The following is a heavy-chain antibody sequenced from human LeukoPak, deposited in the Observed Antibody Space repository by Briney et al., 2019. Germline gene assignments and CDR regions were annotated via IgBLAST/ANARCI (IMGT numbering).Heavy chain of an antibody. J-gene: IGHJ6*02. CDR2: ISGSGGST. CDR3: AKGGRYVEWLLNPYYYGMDV. D-gene: IGHD3-9*01. CDR1: GFTFSSYT. V-gene: IGHV3-23*01. Sequence: GGSLRLSCAASGFTFSSYTMHWVRQAPGKGLEWVSAISGSGGSTYYADSVKGRFTISRDNSKNTLYLQMNTLRAEDTAVYYCAKGGRYVEWLLNPYYYGMDVWGQGTTVTVSS.